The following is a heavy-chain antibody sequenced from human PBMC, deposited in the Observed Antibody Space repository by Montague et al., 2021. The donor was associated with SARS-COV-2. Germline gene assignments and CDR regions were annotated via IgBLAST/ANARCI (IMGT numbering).Heavy chain of an antibody. CDR1: GGSISSGGYY. D-gene: IGHD3-22*01. CDR2: IYYGGST. Sequence: TRSLTCTVSGGSISSGGYYWSWIRQHPGKGLEWIGYIYYGGSTYYNPSLKSRVTISVDTSKNQFSLKLSSVTAADTAVYYCARVRITMIVVVDAFDIWGQGTMVTASS. CDR3: ARVRITMIVVVDAFDI. J-gene: IGHJ3*02. V-gene: IGHV4-31*03.